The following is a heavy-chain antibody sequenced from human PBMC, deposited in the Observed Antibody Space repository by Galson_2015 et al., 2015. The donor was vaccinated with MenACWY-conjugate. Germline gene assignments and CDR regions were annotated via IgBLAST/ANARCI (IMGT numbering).Heavy chain of an antibody. Sequence: SLRLSYAASGVSFSSTWMSWGRQAPGTRLGYVSAISRNGGRTYYANSQNGRFTISRDNSKNTLYLQMGSLRAEDMAVYYCASLGPRGGGFDYWGQGTLVTVSS. CDR2: ISRNGGRT. CDR3: ASLGPRGGGFDY. CDR1: GVSFSSTW. J-gene: IGHJ4*02. D-gene: IGHD3-16*01. V-gene: IGHV3-64*01.